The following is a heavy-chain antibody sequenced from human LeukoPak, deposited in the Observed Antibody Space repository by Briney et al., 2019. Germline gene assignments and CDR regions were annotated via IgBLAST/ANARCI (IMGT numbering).Heavy chain of an antibody. CDR3: ARAYYHDTSSYQGFDF. D-gene: IGHD3-22*01. V-gene: IGHV1-18*01. J-gene: IGHJ4*02. CDR2: ISAYNGNT. CDR1: GYTFTSYG. Sequence: ASVKVSCKASGYTFTSYGFTWVRQAPGQGLEWMEWISAYNGNTDYAQKLQGRVTMTTDTSTSTAYMELRSLRSDDTAVYFCARAYYHDTSSYQGFDFWGQGTLVTVSS.